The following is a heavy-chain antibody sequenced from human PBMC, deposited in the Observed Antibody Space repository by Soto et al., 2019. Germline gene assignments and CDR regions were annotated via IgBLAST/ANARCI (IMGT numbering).Heavy chain of an antibody. CDR1: GFTFSSYA. Sequence: GGSLRLSCAASGFTFSSYAMSWVRQAPGKGLEWVSAISGSGSSTYYADSVKGRFTISRDNSKNTLYLQMNSLRAEDTAVYYCARELGIAVAGLDYWGQGTLVTVSS. J-gene: IGHJ4*02. CDR3: ARELGIAVAGLDY. V-gene: IGHV3-23*01. D-gene: IGHD6-19*01. CDR2: ISGSGSST.